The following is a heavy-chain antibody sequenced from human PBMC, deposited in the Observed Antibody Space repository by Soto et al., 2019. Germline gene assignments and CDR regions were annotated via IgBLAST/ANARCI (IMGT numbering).Heavy chain of an antibody. V-gene: IGHV1-69*13. J-gene: IGHJ5*02. D-gene: IGHD6-13*01. CDR1: GGTFSSYA. CDR2: IIPIFGTA. Sequence: SVKVSCKASGGTFSSYAISWVRQAPGQGLEWMGGIIPIFGTANYAQKFQGRVTITADESTSTAYMELSSLRSEDTAVYYCARSIAADSWFDPWGQGTLVTVSS. CDR3: ARSIAADSWFDP.